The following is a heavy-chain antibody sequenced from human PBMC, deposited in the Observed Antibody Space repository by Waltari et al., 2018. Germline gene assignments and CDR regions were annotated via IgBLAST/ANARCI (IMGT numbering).Heavy chain of an antibody. Sequence: QVQLQESGPGLVKPSETLSLTCDVSGYSINSGYYWGWIRQSPGKGLEWIATIYHAGDTFYNPSLKRSVTISMDTSKNQFSLKLNSVTAADTAVYFCSRQVLGYCTSAACRRLESWGQGTLVTVSS. D-gene: IGHD2-2*03. CDR2: IYHAGDT. CDR3: SRQVLGYCTSAACRRLES. J-gene: IGHJ4*02. CDR1: GYSINSGYY. V-gene: IGHV4-38-2*01.